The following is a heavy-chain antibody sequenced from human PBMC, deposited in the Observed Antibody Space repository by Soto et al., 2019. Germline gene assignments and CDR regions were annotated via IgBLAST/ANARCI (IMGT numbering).Heavy chain of an antibody. D-gene: IGHD3-10*01. CDR2: ISEYNRNT. J-gene: IGHJ6*02. V-gene: IGHV1-18*04. CDR1: GYTFTSYG. CDR3: ARVRGKRTPGTVDCYYGMDV. Sequence: QVQLVQSGAEVKKPGASVKVSFKASGYTFTSYGIRWVRQAPGQGLELMGWISEYNRNTNYSHKLNGRVTMTTDTSTSTAYMELRSLRSDDTAVYYCARVRGKRTPGTVDCYYGMDVWGQGTTVTVSS.